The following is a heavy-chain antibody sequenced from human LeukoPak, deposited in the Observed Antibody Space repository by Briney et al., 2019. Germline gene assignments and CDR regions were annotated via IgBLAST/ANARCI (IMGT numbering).Heavy chain of an antibody. CDR1: GYTFTSYY. J-gene: IGHJ4*02. CDR2: INPSGGST. CDR3: ARGRIDILTV. D-gene: IGHD3-9*01. V-gene: IGHV1-46*01. Sequence: ASVKVSCKASGYTFTSYYMHWVRQAPGQGLEWMGIINPSGGSTSYAQKFQGRVTMTRNTSISTAYMELSSLRSEDTAVYYCARGRIDILTVWGQGTLVTVSS.